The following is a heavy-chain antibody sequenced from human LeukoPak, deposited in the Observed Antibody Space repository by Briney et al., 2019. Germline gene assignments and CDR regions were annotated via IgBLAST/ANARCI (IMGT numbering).Heavy chain of an antibody. Sequence: GGSLRLSCAASGFTFRSNWMHWVRQARGKGRVWVSRIISNENSATYADSVKGRFTISRDNAKNTLYLQMNSLRAEDTAVYYCVRGGIASAFDIWGQGTMVTVSS. V-gene: IGHV3-74*01. CDR3: VRGGIASAFDI. CDR2: IISNENSA. J-gene: IGHJ3*02. CDR1: GFTFRSNW. D-gene: IGHD6-13*01.